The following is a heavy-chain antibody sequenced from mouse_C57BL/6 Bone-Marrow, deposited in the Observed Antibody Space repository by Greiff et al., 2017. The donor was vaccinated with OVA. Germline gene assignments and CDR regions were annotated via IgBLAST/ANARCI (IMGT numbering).Heavy chain of an antibody. V-gene: IGHV7-1*01. D-gene: IGHD2-10*02. CDR2: SRNKANDYTT. CDR3: ARDAYGNYGAMDY. CDR1: GFTFSDFY. J-gene: IGHJ4*01. Sequence: EVKLMESGGGLVQSGRSLRLSCATSGFTFSDFYMEWVRQAPGKGLEWIAASRNKANDYTTEYSASVKGRFIVSRDTSQSILYLQMNALRAEDTAIYYCARDAYGNYGAMDYWGQGTSVTVSS.